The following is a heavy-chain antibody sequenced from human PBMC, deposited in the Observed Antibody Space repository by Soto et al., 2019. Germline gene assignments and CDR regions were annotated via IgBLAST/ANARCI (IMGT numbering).Heavy chain of an antibody. Sequence: LSLTCTVSGGSISSGDYYWSWIRQPPGKGLEWIGYIYYSGSTYYNPSLKSRVTISVDTSKNQFSLKLSSVTAADTAVYYCARDPREYSYGTYYFDYWGQGTLVTVSS. CDR1: GGSISSGDYY. J-gene: IGHJ4*02. CDR3: ARDPREYSYGTYYFDY. D-gene: IGHD5-18*01. V-gene: IGHV4-30-4*01. CDR2: IYYSGST.